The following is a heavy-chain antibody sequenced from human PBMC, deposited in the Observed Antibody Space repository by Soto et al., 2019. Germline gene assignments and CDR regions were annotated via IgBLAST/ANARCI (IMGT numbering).Heavy chain of an antibody. J-gene: IGHJ3*02. CDR3: ARAPTTPDSSRGYAFDI. D-gene: IGHD3-22*01. CDR1: GGTFSSYA. V-gene: IGHV1-69*12. Sequence: QVQLVQSGAEVKKPGSSVKVSCKASGGTFSSYAISWVRQAPGQGLEWMGGIIPIFGTANYAQKFQGRVTITADESTSTAYRELSSLRSEDTAVYYCARAPTTPDSSRGYAFDIWGQGTMVTVSS. CDR2: IIPIFGTA.